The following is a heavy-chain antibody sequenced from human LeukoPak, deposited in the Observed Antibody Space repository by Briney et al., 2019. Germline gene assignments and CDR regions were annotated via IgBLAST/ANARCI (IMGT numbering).Heavy chain of an antibody. CDR1: GGSISSYY. Sequence: SETLSLTCTVSGGSISSYYWSWIRQPPGKGLEWIGYIYYGGSTNYNPSLKSRVTISVDTSKDQFSLKLSSVTAADTAVYYCARDRRDYYGSGSYWDYWGQGTLVTVSS. CDR2: IYYGGST. CDR3: ARDRRDYYGSGSYWDY. J-gene: IGHJ4*02. D-gene: IGHD3-10*01. V-gene: IGHV4-59*12.